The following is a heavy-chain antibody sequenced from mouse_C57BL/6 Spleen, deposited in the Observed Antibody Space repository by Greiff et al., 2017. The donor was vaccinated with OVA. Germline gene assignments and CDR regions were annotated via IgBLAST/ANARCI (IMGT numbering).Heavy chain of an antibody. D-gene: IGHD1-1*01. CDR3: TLITTVVAFDY. J-gene: IGHJ2*01. CDR2: IDPEDGDT. V-gene: IGHV14-1*01. CDR1: GFNIKDYY. Sequence: EVQLQQSGAELVRPGASVKLSCTASGFNIKDYYMHWVKQRPEQGLEWIGRIDPEDGDTEYAPKFQGKATMTADTSSNTAYLQLSSLTSEDTAVYYCTLITTVVAFDYWGQGTTLTVSS.